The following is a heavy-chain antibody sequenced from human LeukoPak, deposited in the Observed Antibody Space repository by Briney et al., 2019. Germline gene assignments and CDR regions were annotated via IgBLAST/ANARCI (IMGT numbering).Heavy chain of an antibody. D-gene: IGHD3-3*01. CDR1: GGSISSGGYY. Sequence: SQTLSLTCTVSGGSISSGGYYWSWIRQPAGKGLEWIGRIYTSGSTNYNPSLKSRVTMSVDTSKNQFSLKLSSVTAADTAVYYCARPYYDFWSGYELDAFDIWGQGTMVTVSS. J-gene: IGHJ3*02. CDR2: IYTSGST. CDR3: ARPYYDFWSGYELDAFDI. V-gene: IGHV4-61*02.